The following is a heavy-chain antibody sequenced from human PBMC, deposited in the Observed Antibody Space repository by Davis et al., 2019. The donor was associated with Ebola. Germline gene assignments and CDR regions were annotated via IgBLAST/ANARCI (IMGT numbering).Heavy chain of an antibody. D-gene: IGHD3-3*01. CDR1: GFTLSSYG. CDR3: ARQDYDFWSGDYYYYGMDV. V-gene: IGHV3-33*01. Sequence: GESLKISCAASGFTLSSYGMHWVRQAPGKGLEWVAVIWYDGSNKYYADSVKGRFTISRDNSKNTLYLQMNSLRAEDTAVYYCARQDYDFWSGDYYYYGMDVWGQGTTVTVSS. CDR2: IWYDGSNK. J-gene: IGHJ6*02.